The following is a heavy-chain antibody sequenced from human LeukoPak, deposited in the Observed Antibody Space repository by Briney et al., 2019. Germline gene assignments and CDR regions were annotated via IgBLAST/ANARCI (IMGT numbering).Heavy chain of an antibody. CDR2: VSGSGGDT. D-gene: IGHD3-10*01. V-gene: IGHV3-23*01. Sequence: GGSLRLSCAASGFTFSNYAMGWVRQAPGKGLEWVSLVSGSGGDTYFADSVKGRFTISRDNSKNTLYLQMSSLRTEDTAVYYCVKDGSGSYYTYYFDYWGQGTLVTVSS. J-gene: IGHJ4*02. CDR1: GFTFSNYA. CDR3: VKDGSGSYYTYYFDY.